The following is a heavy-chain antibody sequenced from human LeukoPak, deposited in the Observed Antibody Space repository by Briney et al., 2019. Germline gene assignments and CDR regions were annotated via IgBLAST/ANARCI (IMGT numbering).Heavy chain of an antibody. J-gene: IGHJ4*02. CDR2: VHGRT. Sequence: GGSLRLSCAASGPIFRNYGMSWVRQAPGKGLERVSTVHGRTYYADSVKGRFTISRDDSRSTLYLQMDNLRAEDTAVYYCAKDQPGDGYNSIWGQGTLVTVSS. CDR3: AKDQPGDGYNSI. V-gene: IGHV3-23*01. D-gene: IGHD5-24*01. CDR1: GPIFRNYG.